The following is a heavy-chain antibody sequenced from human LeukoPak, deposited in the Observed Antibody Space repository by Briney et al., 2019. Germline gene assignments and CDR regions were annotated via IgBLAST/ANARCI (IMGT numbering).Heavy chain of an antibody. D-gene: IGHD3-16*01. V-gene: IGHV3-74*01. Sequence: GGSLRLSCAGSGFTFSRYWMHWVRQAPGKGLVWVSRINSDGSSTSYADSVKGRFTISRDNTKNTLYLQMNSLRAEDTAVYYCARDETIMITFGGEPPFDYWGQGTLVTVSS. CDR1: GFTFSRYW. CDR3: ARDETIMITFGGEPPFDY. J-gene: IGHJ4*02. CDR2: INSDGSST.